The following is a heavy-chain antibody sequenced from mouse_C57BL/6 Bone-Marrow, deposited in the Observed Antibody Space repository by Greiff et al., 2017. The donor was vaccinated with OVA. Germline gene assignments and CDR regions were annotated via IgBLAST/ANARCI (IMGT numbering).Heavy chain of an antibody. J-gene: IGHJ2*01. CDR3: AREGQLRPVDY. CDR1: GYTFTSYG. Sequence: VQGVESGAELARPGASVKLSCKASGYTFTSYGISWVKQRTGQGLEWIGEIYPRSGNTYYNEKFKGKATLTADKSSSTAYMELRSLTSEDSAVYFCAREGQLRPVDYWGKGTTLTVSS. V-gene: IGHV1-81*01. CDR2: IYPRSGNT. D-gene: IGHD3-2*02.